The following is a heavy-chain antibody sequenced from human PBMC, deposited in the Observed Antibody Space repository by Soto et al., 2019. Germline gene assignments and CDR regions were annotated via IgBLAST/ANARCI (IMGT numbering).Heavy chain of an antibody. J-gene: IGHJ5*02. CDR3: AIGYLDLFDP. D-gene: IGHD5-12*01. V-gene: IGHV4-59*08. CDR2: VYHSGST. Sequence: SETLSLTCTVSGDSTSYYYWSWIRVAPGKGLEWIGSVYHSGSTNYNPSLKSRVTILRDSSKAQFSLKLNSATAADTAVYYCAIGYLDLFDPWGQGSLVIVSS. CDR1: GDSTSYYY.